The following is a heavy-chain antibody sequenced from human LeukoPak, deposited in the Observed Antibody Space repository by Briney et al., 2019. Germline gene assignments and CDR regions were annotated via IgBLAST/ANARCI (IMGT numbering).Heavy chain of an antibody. CDR1: GFTFSSYE. J-gene: IGHJ4*02. D-gene: IGHD4-23*01. V-gene: IGHV3-53*01. CDR2: IYSDDTT. Sequence: GGSLRLSCAASGFTFSSYEMNWVRQAPGKGLEWVSLIYSDDTTLYADSVEGRFTISRDISKNTLYLQMSSLRAEDTAVYYCARRAGGYSHPYDYWGQGVLVTVSS. CDR3: ARRAGGYSHPYDY.